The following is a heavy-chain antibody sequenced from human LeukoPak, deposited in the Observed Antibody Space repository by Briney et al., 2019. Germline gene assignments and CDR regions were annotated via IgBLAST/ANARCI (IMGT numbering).Heavy chain of an antibody. CDR1: GDSVSRSDSY. V-gene: IGHV4-39*01. J-gene: IGHJ1*01. D-gene: IGHD3-22*01. Sequence: SETLSLTCSVSGDSVSRSDSYWDWIRQPPGKGLEWIGIMYYSGCTYYSRSLKSRLTMSVAPSNNQFSLTLTSVTAADTAVYYCARRRYYDGSGYLEWGQGTLLSVSS. CDR3: ARRRYYDGSGYLE. CDR2: MYYSGCT.